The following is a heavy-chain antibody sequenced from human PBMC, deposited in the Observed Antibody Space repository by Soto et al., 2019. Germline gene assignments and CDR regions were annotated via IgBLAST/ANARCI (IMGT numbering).Heavy chain of an antibody. CDR3: ARENLRFLEWLPLDYYGMEV. V-gene: IGHV4-30-4*01. CDR2: IYYSGST. J-gene: IGHJ6*02. Sequence: SETLSLTCTVSGGSISSGDYYWSWIRQPPGKGLEWIGYIYYSGSTYYNPSLKSRVTISVDTSKNQFSLKLSSVTAADTAVYYCARENLRFLEWLPLDYYGMEVWGQGTTVTVSS. D-gene: IGHD3-3*01. CDR1: GGSISSGDYY.